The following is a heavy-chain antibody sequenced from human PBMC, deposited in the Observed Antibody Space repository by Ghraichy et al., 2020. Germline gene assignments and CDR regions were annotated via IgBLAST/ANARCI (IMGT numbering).Heavy chain of an antibody. V-gene: IGHV3-11*01. J-gene: IGHJ6*02. CDR3: ARDIRSDYYYYYGMDV. CDR2: ISSSGSTI. Sequence: GGSLRLSCAASGFTFSDYYMSWIRQAPGKGLEWVSYISSSGSTIYYADSVKGRFTISRDNAKNSLYLQMNSLRAEDTAVYYCARDIRSDYYYYYGMDVWGQGTTVTVSS. D-gene: IGHD6-6*01. CDR1: GFTFSDYY.